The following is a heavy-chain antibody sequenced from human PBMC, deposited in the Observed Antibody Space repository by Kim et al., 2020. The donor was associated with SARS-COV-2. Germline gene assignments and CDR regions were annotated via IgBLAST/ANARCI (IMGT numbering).Heavy chain of an antibody. CDR2: IIPILGIA. Sequence: SVKVSCKASGGTFSSYAISWVRQAPGQGLEWMGRIIPILGIANYAQKFQGRVTITADKSTSTAYMELSSLRSEDTAAYYCAIVVVTALDYWCQGTLVTV. D-gene: IGHD2-21*02. J-gene: IGHJ4*02. V-gene: IGHV1-69*04. CDR1: GGTFSSYA. CDR3: AIVVVTALDY.